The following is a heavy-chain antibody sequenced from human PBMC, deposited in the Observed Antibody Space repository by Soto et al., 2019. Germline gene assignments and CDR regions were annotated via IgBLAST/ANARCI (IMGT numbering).Heavy chain of an antibody. V-gene: IGHV1-69*13. CDR2: IIPIFGTA. CDR1: GGTFSSYA. J-gene: IGHJ4*02. Sequence: ASVKVSCKASGGTFSSYAISWVRQAPGQGLEWMGGIIPIFGTANYAQKFQGRVTITADESTSTAYMELSSLRSEDTAVYYCAREAAAGPKGFDYWGQGTLVTVSS. D-gene: IGHD6-13*01. CDR3: AREAAAGPKGFDY.